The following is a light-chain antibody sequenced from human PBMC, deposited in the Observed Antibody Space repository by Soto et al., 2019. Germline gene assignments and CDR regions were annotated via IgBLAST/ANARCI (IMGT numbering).Light chain of an antibody. V-gene: IGKV3-20*01. Sequence: PGQRATLSCRASQSVSSNNLVWYRQMPGRAPRLLMYDSSTRATGIPDRFSGSGSGTDFTLTISRLEPEDFAVYYCQQYDTSPQTFGQGTEVEV. J-gene: IGKJ1*01. CDR2: DSS. CDR1: QSVSSNN. CDR3: QQYDTSPQT.